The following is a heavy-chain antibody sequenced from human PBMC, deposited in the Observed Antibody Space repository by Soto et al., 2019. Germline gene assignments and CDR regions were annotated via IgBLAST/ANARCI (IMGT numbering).Heavy chain of an antibody. CDR3: ATDQAAAGDY. Sequence: PGGSLRLSCAASGFTFSSYSMNWVRQAPGKGLEWVSYISSSSSTIYYADSVKGRFTISRDNAKNSLYLQMNSLRAEDTAVYYCATDQAAAGDYWGQGTLVTVSS. V-gene: IGHV3-48*01. CDR2: ISSSSSTI. CDR1: GFTFSSYS. J-gene: IGHJ4*02. D-gene: IGHD6-25*01.